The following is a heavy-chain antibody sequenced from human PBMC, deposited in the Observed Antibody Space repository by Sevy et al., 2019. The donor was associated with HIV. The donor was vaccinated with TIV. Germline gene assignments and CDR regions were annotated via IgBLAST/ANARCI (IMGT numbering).Heavy chain of an antibody. CDR2: IKNKPDGGTT. Sequence: GGSLRLSCAASGFTFNNAWMSWVRQAPGKGLEWIGRIKNKPDGGTTDYAAPVKVRFTISRNDSKNTLYLQMNSLKTKDTAVYYCCTEGNVLLAEGWGHWFDPWGQGTLVTVSS. CDR3: CTEGNVLLAEGWGHWFDP. V-gene: IGHV3-15*01. CDR1: GFTFNNAW. D-gene: IGHD2-8*01. J-gene: IGHJ5*02.